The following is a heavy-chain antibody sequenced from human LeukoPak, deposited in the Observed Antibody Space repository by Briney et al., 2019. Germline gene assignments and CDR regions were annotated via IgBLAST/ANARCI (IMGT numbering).Heavy chain of an antibody. V-gene: IGHV1-2*02. CDR1: GYTFTGCF. CDR3: ARDLDGSSGCDY. CDR2: INPNSGGT. J-gene: IGHJ4*02. D-gene: IGHD6-13*01. Sequence: ASVKVSCKASGYTFTGCFMHWVRQAPGQGLEWMGWINPNSGGTNYAQKFQGRVIMTRDTSISTAYIELSRLRSDDKAVYYCARDLDGSSGCDYWGQGTLVTVSS.